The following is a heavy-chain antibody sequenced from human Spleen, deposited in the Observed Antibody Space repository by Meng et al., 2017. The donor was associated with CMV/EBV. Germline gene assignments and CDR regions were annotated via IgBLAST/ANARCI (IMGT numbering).Heavy chain of an antibody. Sequence: GSLRLSCTVSGGSVSSGSYYWSWIRQPPGKGLEWIGYIYYSGSTNYNPSLKSRVTISVDTSKNQFSLKLSSVTAADTAVYYCARDSPSTNYYYGMDVWGQGTTVTVSS. CDR3: ARDSPSTNYYYGMDV. J-gene: IGHJ6*02. CDR1: GGSVSSGSYY. V-gene: IGHV4-61*01. D-gene: IGHD4-11*01. CDR2: IYYSGST.